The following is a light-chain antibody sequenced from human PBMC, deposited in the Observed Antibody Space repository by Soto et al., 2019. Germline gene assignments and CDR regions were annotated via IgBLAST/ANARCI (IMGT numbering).Light chain of an antibody. CDR2: KAS. CDR1: QSISSW. J-gene: IGKJ1*01. V-gene: IGKV1-5*03. Sequence: DIQMTQSPSTLSASVGDRITITCRASQSISSWLAWYQQKPGKAPKLLIYKASSLESGVPSRFSGSGSGTDFTLTISSLQPDDFATYYCQQYINSLRTFGQGTKVEIK. CDR3: QQYINSLRT.